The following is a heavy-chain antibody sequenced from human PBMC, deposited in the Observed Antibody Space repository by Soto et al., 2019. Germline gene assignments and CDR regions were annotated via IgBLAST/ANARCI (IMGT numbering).Heavy chain of an antibody. D-gene: IGHD6-13*01. V-gene: IGHV3-33*01. CDR3: AREGVRYSSSWYFDY. J-gene: IGHJ4*02. CDR1: GFTFSSYG. Sequence: QVQLVESGGGVVQPGRSLRLSCAASGFTFSSYGMHWVRQAPGKGLEWVAVIWYDGSNKYYADSVKGRFTISRDNSKNTLYLQMNSLRAEDTAVYYCAREGVRYSSSWYFDYWGQGTLVTVSS. CDR2: IWYDGSNK.